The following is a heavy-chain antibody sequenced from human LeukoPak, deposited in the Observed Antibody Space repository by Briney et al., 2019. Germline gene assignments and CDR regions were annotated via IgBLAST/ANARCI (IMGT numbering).Heavy chain of an antibody. CDR2: LSHSFGST. CDR3: AKGGSSSWDYFDY. Sequence: GGSLRLSCAASGFTFSSYEMTWVRQAPGKGLEWVSALSHSFGSTYYADSVKGRFTISRDNSKNTLYLQMSSLRAEDTAVYYCAKGGSSSWDYFDYWGQGTLVTVSS. J-gene: IGHJ4*02. V-gene: IGHV3-23*01. CDR1: GFTFSSYE. D-gene: IGHD6-13*01.